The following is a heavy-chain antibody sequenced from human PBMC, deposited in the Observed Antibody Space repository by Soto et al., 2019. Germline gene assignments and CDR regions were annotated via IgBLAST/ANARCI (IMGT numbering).Heavy chain of an antibody. V-gene: IGHV3-23*01. Sequence: EVQLLQSGGGLVQPGGSLRLSCVVSGFTFSGYSMSWVRQAPGMGLEWVSGIGGSGTASGYAESVKGRFTISRDNTKNTLYLQMTSLRDEDTDVYYCAKVEGRGYNYGYSDYWGQGTLVIVSS. CDR3: AKVEGRGYNYGYSDY. CDR1: GFTFSGYS. D-gene: IGHD5-18*01. CDR2: IGGSGTAS. J-gene: IGHJ4*02.